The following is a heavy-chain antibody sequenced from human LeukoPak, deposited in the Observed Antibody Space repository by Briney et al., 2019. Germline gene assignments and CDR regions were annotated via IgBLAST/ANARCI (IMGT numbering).Heavy chain of an antibody. D-gene: IGHD3-22*01. J-gene: IGHJ4*02. CDR2: IKEDGSES. CDR1: GFTLGTYW. V-gene: IGHV3-7*04. Sequence: GGSLRLSCAASGFTLGTYWMSWVRQAPGKGLEWVANIKEDGSESYHVDSVKGRFTISRYNAKNSLYLQMNSLRAEDTAVYYCVRGYDSTGYYGDDFWGQGTLVTVSS. CDR3: VRGYDSTGYYGDDF.